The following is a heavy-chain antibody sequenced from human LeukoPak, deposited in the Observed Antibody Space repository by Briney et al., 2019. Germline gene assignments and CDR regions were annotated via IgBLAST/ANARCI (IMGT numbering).Heavy chain of an antibody. CDR3: ARANFNAFDI. CDR2: IYDSRST. Sequence: SETLSLTCTVSGGSISSGSYYWSWIRQPAGKGLEWIGRIYDSRSTNYNPSLKSRVIISVDTSKNQFSLNLNSVTAADTAVYYCARANFNAFDIWGQGIMVTVSS. CDR1: GGSISSGSYY. V-gene: IGHV4-61*02. J-gene: IGHJ3*02. D-gene: IGHD4/OR15-4a*01.